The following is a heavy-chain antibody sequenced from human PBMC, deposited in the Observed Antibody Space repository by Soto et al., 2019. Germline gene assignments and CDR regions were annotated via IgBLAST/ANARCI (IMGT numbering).Heavy chain of an antibody. CDR2: IRSKAYGGTT. Sequence: PGGSLRLSCTASGFTFGDYAMSWFRQAPGKGLEWVGFIRSKAYGGTTEYAASVKGRFTISRDDSKSIAYLQMNSLKTEDTAVYYCTASIRVNYRWFDPWGQGTLVTVSS. D-gene: IGHD1-7*01. CDR3: TASIRVNYRWFDP. V-gene: IGHV3-49*03. CDR1: GFTFGDYA. J-gene: IGHJ5*02.